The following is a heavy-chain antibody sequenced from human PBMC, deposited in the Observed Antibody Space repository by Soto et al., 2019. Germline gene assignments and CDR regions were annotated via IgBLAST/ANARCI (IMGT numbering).Heavy chain of an antibody. V-gene: IGHV4-39*01. CDR3: ARIVVIPAAPDYYNYYGVDV. CDR2: MYYSGST. J-gene: IGHJ6*02. Sequence: SETLSLTCTVSGDSIISSNYYWAWIRQSPGKGLEWIGNMYYSGSTYYNLSLKSRVTMSVDTSKNQLPLKISSVTAADTSVYYCARIVVIPAAPDYYNYYGVDVWGQETTVTVSS. CDR1: GDSIISSNYY. D-gene: IGHD2-2*01.